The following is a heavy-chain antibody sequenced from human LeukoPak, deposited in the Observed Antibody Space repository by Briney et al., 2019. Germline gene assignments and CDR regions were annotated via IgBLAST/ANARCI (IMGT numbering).Heavy chain of an antibody. Sequence: SETLSLTCTVSGGSISGSSYYRGWIRQPPGKELEYIGSIYYSGNTYYNPSLESRVTISVDTSKNQFSLNLSSVTAADTAVYYCARPGYSNSIDYWGQGTLVTVSS. V-gene: IGHV4-39*01. J-gene: IGHJ4*02. CDR2: IYYSGNT. CDR1: GGSISGSSYY. D-gene: IGHD4-11*01. CDR3: ARPGYSNSIDY.